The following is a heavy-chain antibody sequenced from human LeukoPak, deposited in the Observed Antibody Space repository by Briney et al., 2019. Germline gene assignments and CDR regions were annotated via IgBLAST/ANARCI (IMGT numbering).Heavy chain of an antibody. V-gene: IGHV4-34*01. J-gene: IGHJ4*02. CDR1: GGSFSGYY. CDR2: INHSGST. D-gene: IGHD6-19*01. CDR3: ATIAVAGHFDY. Sequence: ASETLSLTCAVYGGSFSGYYWSWIRQPPGKGLEWIGEINHSGSTNYNPSLKSRVTISLDTSKNQFSLKLSSVTAADTAVYYCATIAVAGHFDYWGQGTLVTVSS.